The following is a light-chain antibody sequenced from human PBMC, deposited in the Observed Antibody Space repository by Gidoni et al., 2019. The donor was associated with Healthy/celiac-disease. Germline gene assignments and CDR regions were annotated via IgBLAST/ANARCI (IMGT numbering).Light chain of an antibody. CDR3: QQYNNWPIT. V-gene: IGKV3-15*01. J-gene: IGKJ5*01. CDR1: QSVSSN. CDR2: GAS. Sequence: EIVMTQSPATLSVSRGERATRSCRARQSVSSNLAWYQQKPGQAPRLLIYGASTRATGIPARFSGSGSGTEFTLTISSLQSEDFAVYYCQQYNNWPITFGQGTRLEIK.